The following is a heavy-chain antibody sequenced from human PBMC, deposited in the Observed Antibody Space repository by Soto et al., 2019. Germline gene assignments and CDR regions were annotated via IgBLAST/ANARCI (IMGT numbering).Heavy chain of an antibody. CDR2: IYYSGST. D-gene: IGHD2-8*01. CDR3: ARGGGNTASMDY. CDR1: GGSISSGGYY. Sequence: QVQLQESGPGLVKPSQTLSLTCTVSGGSISSGGYYWSWIRQHPGKGLEWIGYIYYSGSTYYNPSRQSRVTISVDTSKNQLSLKLSTVTAADTAVYYCARGGGNTASMDYWGQGTLVTVSS. V-gene: IGHV4-31*03. J-gene: IGHJ4*02.